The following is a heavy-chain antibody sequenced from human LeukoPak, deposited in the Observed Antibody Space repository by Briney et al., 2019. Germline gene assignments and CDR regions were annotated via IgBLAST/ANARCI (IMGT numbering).Heavy chain of an antibody. J-gene: IGHJ6*03. Sequence: SETLSLTCTVSGGSISSSSYYWGWIRQPPGKGLEWIGSIYYSGSTYYNPSLKSRVTISVDTSKNQFSLKLSSVTAADTAVYYCASVVPAVTTPWTGMDVWGKGTTVTISS. CDR1: GGSISSSSYY. CDR2: IYYSGST. CDR3: ASVVPAVTTPWTGMDV. D-gene: IGHD2-2*01. V-gene: IGHV4-39*01.